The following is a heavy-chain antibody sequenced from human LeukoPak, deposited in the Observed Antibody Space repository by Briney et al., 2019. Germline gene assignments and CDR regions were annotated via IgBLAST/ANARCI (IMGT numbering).Heavy chain of an antibody. CDR2: ISYDGSKK. CDR1: GFTFSSYG. V-gene: IGHV3-30*03. CDR3: AREELANFDY. D-gene: IGHD1-1*01. J-gene: IGHJ4*02. Sequence: PGGSLRLSCAASGFTFSSYGMHWVRQAPGKGLEWVAVISYDGSKKYYADSVKGRFTISRDNSKNTLYLQMNSLRAEDTAVYYCAREELANFDYWGQGTLVTVSS.